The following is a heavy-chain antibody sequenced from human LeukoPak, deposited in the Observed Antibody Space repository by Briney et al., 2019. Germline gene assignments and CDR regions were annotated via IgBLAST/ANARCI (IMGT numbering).Heavy chain of an antibody. D-gene: IGHD3-10*01. CDR1: GGTFSSYA. CDR2: IIPIFGTA. CDR3: ARGGRVRGVIILDY. J-gene: IGHJ4*02. V-gene: IGHV1-69*05. Sequence: SVKVSCKASGGTFSSYAISWVRQAPGQGLEWMGRIIPIFGTANYAQKFQGGVTITTDESTSTAYMELSSLRSEDTAVYYCARGGRVRGVIILDYWGQGTLVTVSS.